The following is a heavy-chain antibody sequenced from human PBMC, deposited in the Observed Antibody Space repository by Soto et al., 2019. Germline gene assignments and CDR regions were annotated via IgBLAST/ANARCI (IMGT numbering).Heavy chain of an antibody. Sequence: SGPTLVNPTQTLTLTCTFSGFSLSTSGVCVSWIRQPPGKALEWLARIDWDDDKYYSTSLKTRLTISKDTSKNQLVLTMTNMDPVDTATFYCARSIVVADTRYYYYYMDVWGKGTTVTVSS. V-gene: IGHV2-70*11. CDR3: ARSIVVADTRYYYYYMDV. CDR1: GFSLSTSGVC. CDR2: IDWDDDK. D-gene: IGHD2-15*01. J-gene: IGHJ6*03.